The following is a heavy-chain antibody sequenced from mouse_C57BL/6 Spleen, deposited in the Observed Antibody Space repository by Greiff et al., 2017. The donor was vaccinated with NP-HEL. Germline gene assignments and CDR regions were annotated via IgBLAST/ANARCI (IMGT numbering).Heavy chain of an antibody. V-gene: IGHV1-54*01. CDR3: ARPYDGYYYAMDY. Sequence: QVQLQQSGAELVRPGTSVKVSCKASGYAFTNYLIEWVKQRPGQGLEWIGVINPGSGGTNYNEKFKGKATLTADKYSSTAYMQLSSLTSEDSAVYICARPYDGYYYAMDYWGQGTSVTVSS. D-gene: IGHD2-3*01. CDR1: GYAFTNYL. CDR2: INPGSGGT. J-gene: IGHJ4*01.